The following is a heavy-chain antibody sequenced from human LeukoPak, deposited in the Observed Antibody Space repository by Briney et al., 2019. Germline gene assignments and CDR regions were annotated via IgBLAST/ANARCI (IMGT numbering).Heavy chain of an antibody. CDR1: GFTFNICA. V-gene: IGHV3-23*01. D-gene: IGHD3-16*01. Sequence: GGSLRLSCAASGFTFNICAMTWVRQAPGKGLEWVSTISYSGDRTYYADSVKGRFTISRDNFKDMVSLQMHSLRVEDTAVYYCAKVVHYGAFDMRGQGTMVTVSS. CDR3: AKVVHYGAFDM. J-gene: IGHJ3*02. CDR2: ISYSGDRT.